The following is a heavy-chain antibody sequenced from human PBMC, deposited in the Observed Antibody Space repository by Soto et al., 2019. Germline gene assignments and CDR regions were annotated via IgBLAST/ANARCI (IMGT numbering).Heavy chain of an antibody. D-gene: IGHD5-12*01. CDR3: ARGGNRYSNVASGVGGFDF. J-gene: IGHJ4*02. CDR1: GASISSSY. CDR2: VYHTGAT. V-gene: IGHV4-59*01. Sequence: LSLTCTVSGASISSSYWSWIRQSPERGLEWIAYVYHTGATNYNPSLKSRVTISLDTSKGQFSLNLTSLTTADTAVYFCARGGNRYSNVASGVGGFDFWGQGSLVTVSS.